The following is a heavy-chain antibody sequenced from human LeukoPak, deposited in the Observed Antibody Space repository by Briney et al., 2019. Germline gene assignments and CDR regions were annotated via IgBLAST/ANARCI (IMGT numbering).Heavy chain of an antibody. CDR1: GFIVSSNY. V-gene: IGHV3-53*01. CDR3: AALARDY. Sequence: PGGSLRLSCAASGFIVSSNYMIWVRHAPGEGLEWVSVTHNDGSTYYADSVKGRFTISRDNSKDTLYLQMNSLRVEDTALYYCAALARDYWGQGTLVTVSS. J-gene: IGHJ4*02. D-gene: IGHD3-3*02. CDR2: THNDGST.